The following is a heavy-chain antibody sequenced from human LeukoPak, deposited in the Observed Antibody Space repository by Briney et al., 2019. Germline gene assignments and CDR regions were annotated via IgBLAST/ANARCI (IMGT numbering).Heavy chain of an antibody. CDR3: AKKEGRDYEDYYYGMDV. J-gene: IGHJ6*02. D-gene: IGHD4-17*01. V-gene: IGHV3-23*01. CDR2: ISGSGGNT. CDR1: GFSFSSYA. Sequence: GGSLRLSCAASGFSFSSYAMSWVRQAPGKGLEWVSSISGSGGNTYYADSVKGRFTISRDNSKNTLYLQMNSLRADDTAVYFCAKKEGRDYEDYYYGMDVWGPGTTVTVSS.